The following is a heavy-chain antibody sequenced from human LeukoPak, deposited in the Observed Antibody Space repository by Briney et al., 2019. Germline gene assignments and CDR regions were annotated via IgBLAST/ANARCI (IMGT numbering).Heavy chain of an antibody. Sequence: GESLKISCAASGFIVSNNYMTWVRQASGKGLEWVSVIYGGGNTYYADSVKGRFTISRDNSKNTLYLQMNSLRADDTAVYYCATTGSGGHYNYFDHWGQGTLVTVSS. CDR2: IYGGGNT. J-gene: IGHJ4*02. D-gene: IGHD3-10*01. CDR3: ATTGSGGHYNYFDH. V-gene: IGHV3-66*01. CDR1: GFIVSNNY.